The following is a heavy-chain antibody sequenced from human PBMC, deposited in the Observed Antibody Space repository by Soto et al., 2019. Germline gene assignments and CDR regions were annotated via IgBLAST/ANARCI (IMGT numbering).Heavy chain of an antibody. J-gene: IGHJ6*02. V-gene: IGHV5-51*01. Sequence: GESLKISCKGSGYSFTSYWIGWVRQMPGKGLEWMGIIYPGDSDTRYSPSFQGQVTISADKSISTAYLQWSSLKASDTAMYYCARNTSNGDNYYGMDVWGQGTTVTVSS. D-gene: IGHD2-8*01. CDR2: IYPGDSDT. CDR3: ARNTSNGDNYYGMDV. CDR1: GYSFTSYW.